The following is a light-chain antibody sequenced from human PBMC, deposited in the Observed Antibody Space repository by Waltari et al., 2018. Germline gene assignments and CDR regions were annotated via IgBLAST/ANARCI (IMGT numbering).Light chain of an antibody. CDR3: HQYYSALT. V-gene: IGKV4-1*01. J-gene: IGKJ3*01. CDR2: WAS. Sequence: DIVMTQSPDSLAVSLGERATINCKSSQSVLYSSNNKNYSAWYQQKPGQPPKLLIYWASTRESGVPDRFSGSGSGTDFTLTISSLQAEDAAVYSCHQYYSALTFGPGTKVDIK. CDR1: QSVLYSSNNKNY.